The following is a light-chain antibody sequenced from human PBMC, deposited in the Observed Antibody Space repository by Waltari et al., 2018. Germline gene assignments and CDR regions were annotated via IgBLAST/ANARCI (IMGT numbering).Light chain of an antibody. Sequence: IVLTQSPGTLSLSPGERATLSCGASQSVTSSSLAWYQQKPGQAPRLLMYDASNRAAGIPDRFSGSGSGTDFTLIISRLEPEDFAVYYCHQYGSSPRTFGQGTKVEIK. V-gene: IGKV3-20*01. CDR2: DAS. J-gene: IGKJ1*01. CDR3: HQYGSSPRT. CDR1: QSVTSSS.